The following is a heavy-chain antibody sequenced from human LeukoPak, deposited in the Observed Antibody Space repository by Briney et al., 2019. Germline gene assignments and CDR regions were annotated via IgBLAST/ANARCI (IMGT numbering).Heavy chain of an antibody. J-gene: IGHJ6*03. CDR2: IRYDGSNK. Sequence: GGSLRLSCAASGFTFSSYGMHWVRQAPGKGLEWVAFIRYDGSNKYYADSVKGRFTISRDNSKNTLYLQMNSLRAEDTAVYYCARANDNYYYYYMDVWGKGTTVTISS. CDR1: GFTFSSYG. CDR3: ARANDNYYYYYMDV. V-gene: IGHV3-30*02. D-gene: IGHD3-9*01.